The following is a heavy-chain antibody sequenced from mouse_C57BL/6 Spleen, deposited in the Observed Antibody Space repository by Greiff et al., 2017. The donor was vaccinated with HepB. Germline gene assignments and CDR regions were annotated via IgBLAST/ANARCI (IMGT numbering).Heavy chain of an antibody. V-gene: IGHV2-6*03. Sequence: VKLQESGPGLVAPSQSLSITCTVSGFSLTSYGVHWVRQPPGKGLEWLVVIWSDGSTTYNSALKSRLSISKDNSKSQVFLKMNSLQTDDTAMYYCATYYGSSSAWFAYWGQGTLVTVSA. CDR2: IWSDGST. J-gene: IGHJ3*01. D-gene: IGHD1-1*01. CDR3: ATYYGSSSAWFAY. CDR1: GFSLTSYG.